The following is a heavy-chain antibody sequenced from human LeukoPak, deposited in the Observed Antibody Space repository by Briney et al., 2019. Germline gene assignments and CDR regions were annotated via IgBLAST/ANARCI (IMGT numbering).Heavy chain of an antibody. CDR1: GFTFSSYG. J-gene: IGHJ4*02. V-gene: IGHV3-30*18. Sequence: PGGSLRLSCAASGFTFSSYGMHWVRQAPGKGLEWVAVISYDGSNKYYADSVKGRFTISRDNSKNTLYLQMNSLRAEDTAVYYCAKEGGYSSGWAPLDYWGQGTLVTVSS. D-gene: IGHD6-19*01. CDR2: ISYDGSNK. CDR3: AKEGGYSSGWAPLDY.